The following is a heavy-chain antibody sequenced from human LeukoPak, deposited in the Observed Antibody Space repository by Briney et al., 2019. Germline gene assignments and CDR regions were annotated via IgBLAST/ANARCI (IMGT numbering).Heavy chain of an antibody. CDR2: ISSTSSYI. CDR3: ARSRKGYQLLSTNRDYYYMDV. Sequence: PGGSLRLSCAASGFTFSSYSMNWVRQAPGKGLEWVSSISSTSSYIYYADSVKGRFTISRDNAKNSLYLQMNGLRAEDTAVYYCARSRKGYQLLSTNRDYYYMDVWGKGTTVTVSS. J-gene: IGHJ6*03. V-gene: IGHV3-21*01. D-gene: IGHD2-2*01. CDR1: GFTFSSYS.